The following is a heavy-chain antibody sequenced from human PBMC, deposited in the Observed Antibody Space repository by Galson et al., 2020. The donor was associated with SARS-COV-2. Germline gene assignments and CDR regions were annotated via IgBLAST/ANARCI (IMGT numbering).Heavy chain of an antibody. V-gene: IGHV4-39*01. CDR3: ARQAVLRYFDWLLEAPSIDY. D-gene: IGHD3-9*01. J-gene: IGHJ4*02. CDR1: GGSISSSSYY. Sequence: ASETLSLTCTVSGGSISSSSYYWGWIRQPPGKGLEWIGSIYYSGSTYYNPSLKSRATISVDTSKNQFSLKLSSVTAADTAVYYCARQAVLRYFDWLLEAPSIDYWGQGTLVTVSS. CDR2: IYYSGST.